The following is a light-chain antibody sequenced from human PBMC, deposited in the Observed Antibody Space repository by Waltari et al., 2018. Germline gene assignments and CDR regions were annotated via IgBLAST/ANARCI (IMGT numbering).Light chain of an antibody. CDR1: QSISSY. CDR3: PQSYSTYT. J-gene: IGKJ2*01. Sequence: DIQMTQSPSSLSASVGDRVTITCRASQSISSYLNWYQQKPGKAPKLLIYAASSLQSGVPSRFSGSGSGTDFTLTISSLQPEDVATYYCPQSYSTYTFGQGTKLEIK. V-gene: IGKV1-39*01. CDR2: AAS.